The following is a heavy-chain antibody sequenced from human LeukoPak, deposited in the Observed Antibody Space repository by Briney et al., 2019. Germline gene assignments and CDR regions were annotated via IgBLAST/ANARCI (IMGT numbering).Heavy chain of an antibody. Sequence: GESLKISCKGSGYSFTRYWIGWVRQMPGKGLEWMGIIYPDDSDTRYRPSFQGQVTISADKSISTAYLQWSSLKASDTAMYYCARLAVGYSNYVGWFDPWGQGTLVTVSS. CDR3: ARLAVGYSNYVGWFDP. V-gene: IGHV5-51*01. CDR2: IYPDDSDT. J-gene: IGHJ5*02. CDR1: GYSFTRYW. D-gene: IGHD4-11*01.